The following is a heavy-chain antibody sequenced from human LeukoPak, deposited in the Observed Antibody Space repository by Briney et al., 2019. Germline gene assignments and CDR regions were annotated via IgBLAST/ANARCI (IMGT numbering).Heavy chain of an antibody. Sequence: SDTLSLTCAVYGGSFSGYHWSGIRQPPAKGLEWIGEINHSGSTNYNPSLKSRVTISVDTSKNQFSLRLSSVTAADTAVYYCARGRSWYGDSYFDYWGQGTLVTVSS. J-gene: IGHJ4*02. D-gene: IGHD4-17*01. V-gene: IGHV4-34*01. CDR2: INHSGST. CDR1: GGSFSGYH. CDR3: ARGRSWYGDSYFDY.